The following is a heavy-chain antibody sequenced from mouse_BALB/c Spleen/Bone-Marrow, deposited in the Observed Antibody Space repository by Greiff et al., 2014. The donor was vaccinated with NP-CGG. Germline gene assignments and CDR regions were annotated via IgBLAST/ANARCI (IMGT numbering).Heavy chain of an antibody. CDR1: GFTFSSYG. Sequence: EVQVVESGGDLVKPGGSLKLSCAASGFTFSSYGMSWVRQTPDKRLEWVATISSGGSYTYYPDSVKGRFTISRDNAKNTLYLQMSSLKSEDTAMYYCARDFITTDAMDYWGQGTSATVSS. CDR3: ARDFITTDAMDY. D-gene: IGHD1-1*01. V-gene: IGHV5-6*01. J-gene: IGHJ4*01. CDR2: ISSGGSYT.